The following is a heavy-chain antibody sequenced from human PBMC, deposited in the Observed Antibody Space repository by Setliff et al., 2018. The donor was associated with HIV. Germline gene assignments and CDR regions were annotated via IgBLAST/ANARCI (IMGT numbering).Heavy chain of an antibody. CDR3: ARGLTYDGAFDI. Sequence: PGGSLRLSCAASGFTFSSYAMHWVRQAPGKGLEWVAVISYDGSNKYYADSVKGRFTISRDNSKNTLYLQMNSLRAEDTAVYYCARGLTYDGAFDIWGQGTMVTV. J-gene: IGHJ3*02. CDR1: GFTFSSYA. D-gene: IGHD3-9*01. CDR2: ISYDGSNK. V-gene: IGHV3-30-3*01.